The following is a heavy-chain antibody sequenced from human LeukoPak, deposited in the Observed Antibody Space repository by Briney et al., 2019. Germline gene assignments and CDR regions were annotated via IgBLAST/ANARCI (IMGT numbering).Heavy chain of an antibody. V-gene: IGHV4-59*01. Sequence: SETLSLTCTVSGGSISSYYWSWIRQPPGKGLEWIGYIYYSGSTNYNPSLKSRVTISVDTSKNQFSLKLSSVTAADTAVYYCARETSQKGAHYMDAWGKGTTVTISS. D-gene: IGHD3-16*01. CDR3: ARETSQKGAHYMDA. CDR1: GGSISSYY. CDR2: IYYSGST. J-gene: IGHJ6*03.